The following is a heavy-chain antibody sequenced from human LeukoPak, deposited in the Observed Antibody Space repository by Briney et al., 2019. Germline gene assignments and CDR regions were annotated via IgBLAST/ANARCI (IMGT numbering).Heavy chain of an antibody. V-gene: IGHV3-21*04. CDR2: ISSSSSSYI. Sequence: GGSLRLSCAASGFTFSDFTMHWVRQAPGKGLEWVSCISSSSSSYIYYADSVRGRFTISRDTSKNTLYLQMNSLRAEDTAVYYCAKGRGYYYDSSGDTLFDYWGQGTLVTVSS. J-gene: IGHJ4*02. CDR3: AKGRGYYYDSSGDTLFDY. D-gene: IGHD3-22*01. CDR1: GFTFSDFT.